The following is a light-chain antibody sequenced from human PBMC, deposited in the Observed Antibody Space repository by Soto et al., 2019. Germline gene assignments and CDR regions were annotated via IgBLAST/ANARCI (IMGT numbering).Light chain of an antibody. Sequence: QSVLTQPPSASGTPGQRITISCSGSSSNIGSHTVNWHQQVPGTAPKLLIYSNNERPSGVPDRFSGSKSGTSASLAISGLQSGDEADYYCSSYTSSSTRVFGGGTKLTVL. CDR1: SSNIGSHT. V-gene: IGLV1-44*01. CDR2: SNN. CDR3: SSYTSSSTRV. J-gene: IGLJ3*02.